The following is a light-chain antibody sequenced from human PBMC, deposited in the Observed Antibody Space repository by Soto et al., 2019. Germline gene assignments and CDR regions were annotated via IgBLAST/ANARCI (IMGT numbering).Light chain of an antibody. CDR3: LQDYDYPRT. Sequence: AIQMTQSPSSLSASVGDRVTITCRASQGIRDELGWYQQKAGKAPNLLISAASRLQSGVPSRFSSRGSGTDFTLTISSLQPEDFATYYCLQDYDYPRTFGQGTKVDIK. J-gene: IGKJ1*01. V-gene: IGKV1-6*01. CDR2: AAS. CDR1: QGIRDE.